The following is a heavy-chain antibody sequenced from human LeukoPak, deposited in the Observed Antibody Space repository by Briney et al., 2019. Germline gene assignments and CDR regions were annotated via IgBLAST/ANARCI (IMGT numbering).Heavy chain of an antibody. V-gene: IGHV4-59*01. CDR1: GGSISSYY. Sequence: SETLSLTCTVSGGSISSYYWSWIRQPPGKGLEWIGYIYYSGSSNYNPPLKSRVTISVDTSKNQFSLKLSSVTAADTAVYYCARADTRYPVFDIWGQGTMVTVSS. CDR2: IYYSGSS. CDR3: ARADTRYPVFDI. D-gene: IGHD1-26*01. J-gene: IGHJ3*02.